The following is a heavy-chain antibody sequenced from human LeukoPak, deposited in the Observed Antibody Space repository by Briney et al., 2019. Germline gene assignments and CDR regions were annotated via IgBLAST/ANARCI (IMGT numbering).Heavy chain of an antibody. CDR3: ARVAFNYGSGSYITYFDY. CDR2: IYYSGST. J-gene: IGHJ4*02. D-gene: IGHD3-10*01. V-gene: IGHV4-59*08. CDR1: GGSISSYF. Sequence: SETLSLTCSVSGGSISSYFWSWIRQPPGKGLEWIGYIYYSGSTNYNPSLKSRVTMSVDTSKNQFSLKLSSVTAADTAVYYCARVAFNYGSGSYITYFDYWGQGTLVTVSS.